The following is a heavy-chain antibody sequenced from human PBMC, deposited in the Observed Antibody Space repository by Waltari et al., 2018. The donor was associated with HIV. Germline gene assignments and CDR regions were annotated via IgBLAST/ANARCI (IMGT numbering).Heavy chain of an antibody. CDR3: ARTIFGVMITSDFFYGMDV. D-gene: IGHD3-3*01. J-gene: IGHJ6*02. CDR2: ISFDGNNA. V-gene: IGHV3-30-3*01. CDR1: GFIFAAYP. Sequence: QEQLVASGGGVAQPGRSLRLSWSAPGFIFAAYPMHWVHEAPGKGLEWVGLISFDGNNAYYADSVKGRFTISRDNSKNTMSLQMNSLGSDDTALYYCARTIFGVMITSDFFYGMDVWGQGTTVTVS.